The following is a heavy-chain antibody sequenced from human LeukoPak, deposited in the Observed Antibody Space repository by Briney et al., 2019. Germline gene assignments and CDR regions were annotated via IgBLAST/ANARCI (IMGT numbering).Heavy chain of an antibody. Sequence: GESLKISCKGSGFSFTTYWIGWVRQMPGKGLEWMGVIFPGDSATRYSPSFQGQVTMSADKSITTAYLQWSSLEASDTAIYYCARLLYSSEWSHFDYWGQGTLVTVSS. D-gene: IGHD6-19*01. J-gene: IGHJ4*02. CDR2: IFPGDSAT. CDR1: GFSFTTYW. V-gene: IGHV5-51*01. CDR3: ARLLYSSEWSHFDY.